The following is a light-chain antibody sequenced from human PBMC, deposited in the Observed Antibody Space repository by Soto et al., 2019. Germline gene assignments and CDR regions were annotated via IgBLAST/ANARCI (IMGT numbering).Light chain of an antibody. CDR3: QQYNDYSWT. J-gene: IGKJ1*01. V-gene: IGKV1-5*03. CDR1: QSISVW. Sequence: DIHMTQSPSTLSASVGDRVTITCRASQSISVWLAWYQQKPGKAPNLLIYKTSSIETGVPSRFSGSGSGTEFTLTISSLQPDDFATYYCQQYNDYSWTFGQGTKVEIK. CDR2: KTS.